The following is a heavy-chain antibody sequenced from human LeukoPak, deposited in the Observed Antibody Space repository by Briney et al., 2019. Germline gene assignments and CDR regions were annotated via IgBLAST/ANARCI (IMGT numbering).Heavy chain of an antibody. D-gene: IGHD3-10*01. J-gene: IGHJ3*02. CDR1: GFTFTSSA. CDR3: ARNLWFGESSDAFDM. CDR2: IVVGSGNT. Sequence: GASVKVSCKASGFTFTSSAMQWVRQARGQRLEWIGWIVVGSGNTNYAQKFQGRVTITADESTSTAYMELSSLRSEDTAVYYCARNLWFGESSDAFDMWGQGTMVTVSS. V-gene: IGHV1-58*02.